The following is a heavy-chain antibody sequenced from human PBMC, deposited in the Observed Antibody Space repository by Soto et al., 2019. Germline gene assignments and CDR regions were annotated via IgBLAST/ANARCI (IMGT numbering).Heavy chain of an antibody. CDR3: ASVRAAACDFGY. Sequence: ASLKVSCNAXGXXXXXXGISWVRQAPGQGLEWMGWISAYNGNTNYAQKLQGRVTMTTDTSTSTAYMELRSLRSDDTAVDYCASVRAAACDFGYWGQGTLVTVSS. V-gene: IGHV1-18*01. CDR1: GXXXXXXG. J-gene: IGHJ4*02. CDR2: ISAYNGNT. D-gene: IGHD6-13*01.